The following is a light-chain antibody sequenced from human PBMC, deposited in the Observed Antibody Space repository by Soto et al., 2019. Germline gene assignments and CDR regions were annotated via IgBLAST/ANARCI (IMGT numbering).Light chain of an antibody. V-gene: IGKV3-11*01. CDR1: QSVSSY. CDR2: DAS. CDR3: QKCKVAPFT. Sequence: EIVLTQSPATLSLSPGERATLSCRASQSVSSYLAWYQQKPGQAPRLLIYDASNRATGIPARFSGSGSGTDFTLTISSLEPEDFATYYCQKCKVAPFTFGGGTKVEIK. J-gene: IGKJ4*01.